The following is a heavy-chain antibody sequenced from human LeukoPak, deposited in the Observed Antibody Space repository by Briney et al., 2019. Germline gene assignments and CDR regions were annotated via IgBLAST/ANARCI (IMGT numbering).Heavy chain of an antibody. CDR3: AKDFVVVPGNVNYFDY. D-gene: IGHD2-21*02. J-gene: IGHJ4*02. CDR2: ISGSGDNT. CDR1: GFTFSSYA. V-gene: IGHV3-23*01. Sequence: GGSLRLSCAASGFTFSSYAMSWVRQAPGKGLEWVSGISGSGDNTYYADSVKGRFTISRDNSKNTLYLQMNSLRAEDTAVYYCAKDFVVVPGNVNYFDYWGQGTLVTVSS.